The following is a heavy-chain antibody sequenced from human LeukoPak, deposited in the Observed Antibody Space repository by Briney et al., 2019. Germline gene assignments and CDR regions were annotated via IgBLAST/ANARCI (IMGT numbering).Heavy chain of an antibody. Sequence: GGSLRLSCAASGFTFSSYGMHWVRQAPGKGVEWVALIWYDGSNKYYADSVKGRFTISRDNSKNTLYLQMNSLRAEDTAVYYCAKGDCSSTSYSLRPIDYWGQGTLVTVSS. CDR1: GFTFSSYG. CDR3: AKGDCSSTSYSLRPIDY. CDR2: IWYDGSNK. D-gene: IGHD2-2*01. V-gene: IGHV3-33*06. J-gene: IGHJ4*02.